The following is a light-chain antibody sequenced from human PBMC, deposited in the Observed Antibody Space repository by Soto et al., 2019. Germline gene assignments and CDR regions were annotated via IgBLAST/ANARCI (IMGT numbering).Light chain of an antibody. J-gene: IGKJ4*01. CDR1: QGISSY. Sequence: AIRMTQSPSSLSASTGDRVTITCRASQGISSYLAWYQQKPGQAPKLLIYAASTLQSGVPSRFSGSGSGTDFTLTISCLQYEDFATYYCQQYYSYPLTFGGGTKVAIK. V-gene: IGKV1-8*01. CDR2: AAS. CDR3: QQYYSYPLT.